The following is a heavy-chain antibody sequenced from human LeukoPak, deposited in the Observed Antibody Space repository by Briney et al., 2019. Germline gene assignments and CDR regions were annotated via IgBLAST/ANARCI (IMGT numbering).Heavy chain of an antibody. D-gene: IGHD1-26*01. CDR3: ERDLWRELRLEYCFDY. J-gene: IGHJ4*02. V-gene: IGHV3-7*01. CDR1: GFTFSSYW. Sequence: GGSLRLSCAASGFTFSSYWMSWARQAPGKGLEWVANIKQDGSEEYYVDSVKGRFTISRDNAKNSLYLQMNSLRAEDTAVYYCERDLWRELRLEYCFDYWGQGTLVTVSS. CDR2: IKQDGSEE.